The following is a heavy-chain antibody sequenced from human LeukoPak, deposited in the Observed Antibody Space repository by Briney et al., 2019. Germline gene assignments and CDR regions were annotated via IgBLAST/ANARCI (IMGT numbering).Heavy chain of an antibody. Sequence: PGGSLRLSCAPSGSTVNNYMNWVRQAPGKGLEWISVIYSGDTTYYADSVKGRFTISRDTSKNMLYLQMNSLRADDTAVYYCARAAWYSSSWQEGYYFDYWGQGTLVTVSS. CDR3: ARAAWYSSSWQEGYYFDY. CDR2: IYSGDTT. D-gene: IGHD6-13*01. CDR1: GSTVNNY. J-gene: IGHJ4*02. V-gene: IGHV3-53*01.